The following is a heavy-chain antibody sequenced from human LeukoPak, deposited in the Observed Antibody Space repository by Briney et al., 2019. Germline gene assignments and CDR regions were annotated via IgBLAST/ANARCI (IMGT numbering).Heavy chain of an antibody. Sequence: PGGTLRLSCAASGFTFSSYGMSWVRQAPGKGLEWVSAISGSGGSTYYADSVKGRFTISRDNSKNTLYLQMNSLRAEDTAVYYCAKDRLLWFGELPNDYWGQGTLVTVSS. CDR2: ISGSGGST. V-gene: IGHV3-23*01. CDR1: GFTFSSYG. D-gene: IGHD3-10*01. CDR3: AKDRLLWFGELPNDY. J-gene: IGHJ4*02.